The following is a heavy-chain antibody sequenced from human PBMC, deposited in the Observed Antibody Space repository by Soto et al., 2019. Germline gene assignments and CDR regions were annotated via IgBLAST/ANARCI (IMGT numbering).Heavy chain of an antibody. D-gene: IGHD2-15*01. CDR1: GGTFSTHA. J-gene: IGHJ6*02. Sequence: SVKVSCKASGGTFSTHAIIWVRQAPGHGLEWMGGIIPISGTTYYTQKFQGRVTITADEPTSTAFMELSSLKSDDTAVFYCARGYCSGGNCYSGMDIWGQGTMVTVSS. CDR2: IIPISGTT. CDR3: ARGYCSGGNCYSGMDI. V-gene: IGHV1-69*13.